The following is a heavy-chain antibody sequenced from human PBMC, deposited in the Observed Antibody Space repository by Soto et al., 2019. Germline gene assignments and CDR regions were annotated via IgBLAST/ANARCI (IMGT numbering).Heavy chain of an antibody. V-gene: IGHV4-59*12. Sequence: PSETLSLTCTVSGGSISSYYWSWIRQPPGKGLEWIGYIYYSGSTNYNPSLKSRVTISVDTSKNQFSLKLSSVTAADTAVYYCARVPIENWNDVYYYYYYGMDVWGQGTTVTVSS. D-gene: IGHD1-1*01. CDR1: GGSISSYY. J-gene: IGHJ6*02. CDR3: ARVPIENWNDVYYYYYYGMDV. CDR2: IYYSGST.